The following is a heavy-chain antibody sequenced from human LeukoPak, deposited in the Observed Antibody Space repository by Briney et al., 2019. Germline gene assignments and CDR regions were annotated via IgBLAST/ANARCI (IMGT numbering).Heavy chain of an antibody. CDR3: ARGSGPGATTIDS. CDR2: FHTDGGA. CDR1: GFSFSSYD. J-gene: IGHJ4*02. Sequence: GGSLRLSCAASGFSFSSYDMHWVRHAPGEGLEWVSAFHTDGGAYYLDSVKGRFTVSREDARNSLYLQMNALKAGDTAVYYCARGSGPGATTIDSWGQGTLVSVSS. D-gene: IGHD4-11*01. V-gene: IGHV3-13*01.